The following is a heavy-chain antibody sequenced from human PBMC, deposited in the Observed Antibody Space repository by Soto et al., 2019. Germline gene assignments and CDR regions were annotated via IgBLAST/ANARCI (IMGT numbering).Heavy chain of an antibody. V-gene: IGHV4-34*01. Sequence: TLSLTCAVYGGSFSGYYWTWIRQPPGTGLEWIGEINHSGSTNYNPSLKSRVTISVDTSKNQFSLKLTSVTAADTAVYYCARDKIPGLFDYWGQGTLVTVSS. CDR2: INHSGST. CDR3: ARDKIPGLFDY. CDR1: GGSFSGYY. J-gene: IGHJ4*02. D-gene: IGHD2-21*01.